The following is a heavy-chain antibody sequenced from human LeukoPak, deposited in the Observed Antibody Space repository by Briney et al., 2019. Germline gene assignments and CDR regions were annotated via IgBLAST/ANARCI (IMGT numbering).Heavy chain of an antibody. CDR2: IYYSGST. J-gene: IGHJ5*02. CDR1: GGSISSYY. V-gene: IGHV4-59*01. D-gene: IGHD1-26*01. Sequence: SETLSLTCTVSGGSISSYYWSWIRQPPGKGLEWIGYIYYSGSTNYNPSLKSRVTISVDTSKNQFSLKLSSVTAADTAVYYCARAGGREYSGSYPNWLDPWGQGTLVTVSS. CDR3: ARAGGREYSGSYPNWLDP.